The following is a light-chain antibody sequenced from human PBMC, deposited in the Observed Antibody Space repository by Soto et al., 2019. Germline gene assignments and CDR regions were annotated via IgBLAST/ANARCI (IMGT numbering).Light chain of an antibody. CDR3: QQYNNWPPLT. Sequence: EIVMTQSPATLSVSPGESATLSCRASQSVSGNLAWYQQKPGQAPRLLIYGASTRATGIPARFSGSGSGTEFTLTISGLRSEDFAVYYCQQYNNWPPLTFGGGTKVEIK. CDR1: QSVSGN. CDR2: GAS. V-gene: IGKV3-15*01. J-gene: IGKJ4*01.